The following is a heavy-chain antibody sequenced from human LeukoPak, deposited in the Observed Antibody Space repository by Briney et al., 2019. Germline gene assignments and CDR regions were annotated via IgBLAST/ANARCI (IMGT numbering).Heavy chain of an antibody. J-gene: IGHJ4*02. Sequence: GASVKVSCKASGYTFTSYYMHWVRQAPGQGLEWMGMINPSGGSTSYAQKFQGRVTMTRDMSTSTVYMELSSLRSEDTAVYYCARDLFMGAKIEEYYFDYWGQGTLVTVSS. V-gene: IGHV1-46*01. CDR2: INPSGGST. CDR3: ARDLFMGAKIEEYYFDY. D-gene: IGHD3-10*01. CDR1: GYTFTSYY.